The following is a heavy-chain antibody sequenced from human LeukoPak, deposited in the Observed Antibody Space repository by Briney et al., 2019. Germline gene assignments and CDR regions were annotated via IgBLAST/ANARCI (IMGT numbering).Heavy chain of an antibody. V-gene: IGHV1-69*05. Sequence: SVKVSCKASGGTFSSYAISWVRQAPGQGLQWMGRIIPIFGTANYAQKFQGRVTITTDESTSTAYMELSSLRSEDTAVHYCARETEGTENYFDYWGQGTLVTVSS. CDR2: IIPIFGTA. CDR3: ARETEGTENYFDY. D-gene: IGHD1-1*01. CDR1: GGTFSSYA. J-gene: IGHJ4*02.